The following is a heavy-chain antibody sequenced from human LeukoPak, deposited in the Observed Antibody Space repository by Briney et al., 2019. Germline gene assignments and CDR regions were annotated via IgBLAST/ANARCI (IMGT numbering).Heavy chain of an antibody. V-gene: IGHV3-23*01. Sequence: GGSLRLSCAASGFTFSSYAMSWVRQAPGKGLEWVSAISGSGGSTYYADSVKGRFTISRDNSKNTLYLQMNSLRAEDTAVYYCAKGLYSNYELGLDYWGQGTLVTVSP. CDR3: AKGLYSNYELGLDY. CDR2: ISGSGGST. J-gene: IGHJ4*02. D-gene: IGHD4-11*01. CDR1: GFTFSSYA.